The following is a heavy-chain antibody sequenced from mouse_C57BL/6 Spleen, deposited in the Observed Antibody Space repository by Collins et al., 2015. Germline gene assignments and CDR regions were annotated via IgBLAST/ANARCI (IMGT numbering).Heavy chain of an antibody. CDR3: VRSRLGSRWYFDV. V-gene: IGHV10-3*01. Sequence: YYADSVKDRFTISRDDSQNMLYLQMNNLKTEDTAVYYCVRSRLGSRWYFDVWGTGTTVTVSS. J-gene: IGHJ1*03. D-gene: IGHD4-1*01.